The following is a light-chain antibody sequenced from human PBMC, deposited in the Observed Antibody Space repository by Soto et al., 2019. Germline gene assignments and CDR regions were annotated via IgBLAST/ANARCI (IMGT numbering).Light chain of an antibody. CDR2: EVF. CDR1: SSDVGNYNY. Sequence: QSALTQPPSASGSPGQSVTISCTGTSSDVGNYNYVSWYQQHPGKATKLMIYEVFKRPSGVPDRFSGSKSGNTASLTVSGLPAEDEADYYCSSYAGSNNYVFGTGTKVTV. J-gene: IGLJ1*01. V-gene: IGLV2-8*01. CDR3: SSYAGSNNYV.